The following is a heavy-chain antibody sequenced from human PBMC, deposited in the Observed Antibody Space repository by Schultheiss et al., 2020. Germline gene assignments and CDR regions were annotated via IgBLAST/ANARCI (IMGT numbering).Heavy chain of an antibody. CDR2: IYPGDSDT. CDR3: ARHPQRADIRYCSSTSCYKPLYYYYGMDV. CDR1: GYSFTSYW. V-gene: IGHV5-51*01. D-gene: IGHD2-2*02. Sequence: KVSCKGSGYSFTSYWIGWVRQMPGKGLEWMGIIYPGDSDTRYSPSFQGQVTISADKSISTAYLQWSSLKASDTAMYYCARHPQRADIRYCSSTSCYKPLYYYYGMDVWGQGTTVTVSS. J-gene: IGHJ6*02.